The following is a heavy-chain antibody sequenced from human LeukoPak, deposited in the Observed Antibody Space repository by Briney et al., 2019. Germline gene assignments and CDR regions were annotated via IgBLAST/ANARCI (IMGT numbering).Heavy chain of an antibody. J-gene: IGHJ4*02. Sequence: PGGSLRLSCAASGITFGNNWMHWVRQGPGKGLVWISRINSDGGGAIYADSVKGRFTVSRDNAKNTLYLQMNSLRAEDTAVYYCARDSVVRGVIKGHYWGQGTLVTVSS. CDR1: GITFGNNW. CDR2: INSDGGGA. CDR3: ARDSVVRGVIKGHY. V-gene: IGHV3-74*01. D-gene: IGHD3-10*01.